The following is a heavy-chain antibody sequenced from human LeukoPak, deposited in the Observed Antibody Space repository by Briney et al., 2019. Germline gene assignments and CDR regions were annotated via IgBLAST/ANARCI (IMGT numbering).Heavy chain of an antibody. V-gene: IGHV1-8*02. J-gene: IGHJ5*01. CDR3: ARGLSRCSSGNCYEPNWLDS. D-gene: IGHD2-2*01. CDR1: GGTFSSYA. CDR2: MDPNRGNT. Sequence: GSVKVSCKASGGTFSSYAISWVRQAPGQGLEWMGWMDPNRGNTGYAQKFQGRVTMTRSTSVNTAYMELSNLTSEDTAVYYCARGLSRCSSGNCYEPNWLDSWGQGTLVTVSS.